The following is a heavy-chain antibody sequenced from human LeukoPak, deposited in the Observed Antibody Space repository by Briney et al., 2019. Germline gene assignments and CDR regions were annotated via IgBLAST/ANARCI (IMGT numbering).Heavy chain of an antibody. CDR2: ISVSGNT. CDR3: VLWFGEVGFDY. V-gene: IGHV3-23*01. J-gene: IGHJ4*02. CDR1: GFTLSSYA. Sequence: PGGSLRLSCAASGFTLSSYAMSWVRQGPGKRLEWVSAISVSGNTYHADSVKGRFTISRDSSKNTLYLQMNSLRAGDAAVYYCVLWFGEVGFDYWGQGTLVTVSS. D-gene: IGHD3-10*01.